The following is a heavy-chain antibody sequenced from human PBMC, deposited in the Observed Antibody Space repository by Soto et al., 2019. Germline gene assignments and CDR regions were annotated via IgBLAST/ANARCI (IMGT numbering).Heavy chain of an antibody. CDR2: ISYDGSNK. D-gene: IGHD6-19*01. Sequence: QVQLVESGGGVVQPGRSLRLSCAASGFTFSSYAMHWVRQAPGKGLEWVAVISYDGSNKYYADSVKGRFTISRDNSKNTLYLQMNSLRAEDTAVYYCARDQYSSGFNWFDPWGQGTLVNVSS. CDR1: GFTFSSYA. V-gene: IGHV3-30-3*01. CDR3: ARDQYSSGFNWFDP. J-gene: IGHJ5*02.